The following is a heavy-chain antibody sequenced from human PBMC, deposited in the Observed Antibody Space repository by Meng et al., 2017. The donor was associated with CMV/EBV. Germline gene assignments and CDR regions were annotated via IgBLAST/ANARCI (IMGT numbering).Heavy chain of an antibody. J-gene: IGHJ4*02. CDR3: ARAWGIHFDY. CDR1: GFTFSDYE. Sequence: GESLKISCAGSGFTFSDYEMSWVRQAPGKGLEWVSNIDYSGTGVYYADSMRGRFTVSRDNARNSLYLQLNSLRAEDTAVYYCARAWGIHFDYWGQGVVVTVS. V-gene: IGHV3-48*03. D-gene: IGHD3-16*01. CDR2: IDYSGTGV.